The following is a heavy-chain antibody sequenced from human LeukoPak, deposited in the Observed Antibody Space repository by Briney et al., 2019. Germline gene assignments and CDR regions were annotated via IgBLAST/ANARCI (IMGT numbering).Heavy chain of an antibody. CDR3: ARADCSSTSCPYYYYYGMDV. CDR1: GGTFSSYA. J-gene: IGHJ6*02. CDR2: IIPIFGTA. Sequence: SVKVSCTASGGTFSSYAISWVRQAPGQGLEWMGGIIPIFGTANYAQKFQGRVTITADESTSTAYMELSSLRSEDTAVYYCARADCSSTSCPYYYYYGMDVWGQGTTVTVSS. V-gene: IGHV1-69*13. D-gene: IGHD2-2*01.